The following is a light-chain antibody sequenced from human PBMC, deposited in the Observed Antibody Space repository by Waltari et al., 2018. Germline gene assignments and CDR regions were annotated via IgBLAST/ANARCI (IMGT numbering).Light chain of an antibody. V-gene: IGKV3-20*01. CDR3: QQHGSFPQT. J-gene: IGKJ1*01. CDR1: QSIINNY. Sequence: EIVLTQSPGTLSLSPGVGVTLACRASQSIINNYLAWYQQRPGQAPRLLVYDASSRATGIPDRFSGSGSETDFTLTISRLEPEDFALYFCQQHGSFPQTFGQGTKVEIK. CDR2: DAS.